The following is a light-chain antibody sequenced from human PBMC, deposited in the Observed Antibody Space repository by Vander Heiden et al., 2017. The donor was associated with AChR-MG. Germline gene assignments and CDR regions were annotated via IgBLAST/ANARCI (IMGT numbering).Light chain of an antibody. CDR2: GAS. J-gene: IGKJ1*01. V-gene: IGKV3-15*01. Sequence: EIVMTQSPATLSVSPGERATLSCRASQSVSSNLAWYQQKPGQAPRLLIYGASTRATGIPARFSGSGPGTEFTLTISSLQSEDFAVYYCQQYYNWPPWTFGQGTKVEIK. CDR3: QQYYNWPPWT. CDR1: QSVSSN.